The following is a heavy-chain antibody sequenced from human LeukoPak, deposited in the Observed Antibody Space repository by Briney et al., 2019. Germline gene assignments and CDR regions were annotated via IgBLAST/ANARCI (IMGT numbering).Heavy chain of an antibody. J-gene: IGHJ4*02. CDR1: GFTFSAYA. D-gene: IGHD3-10*01. V-gene: IGHV3-30-3*01. CDR3: AREGYYGSGSPPSLYFDY. CDR2: TSSDLNVK. Sequence: HSGMSLRLSCAASGFTFSAYAMHWVRQAPGKGLEWVAVTSSDLNVKLYADSVKGRFTISRDNSRSTLYLQMNSLRPEDTAIYYCAREGYYGSGSPPSLYFDYWGQGTLVTVSS.